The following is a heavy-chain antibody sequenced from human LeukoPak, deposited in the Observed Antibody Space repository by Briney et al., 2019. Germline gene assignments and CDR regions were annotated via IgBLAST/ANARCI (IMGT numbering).Heavy chain of an antibody. J-gene: IGHJ4*02. V-gene: IGHV4-4*02. CDR2: IYHSGST. Sequence: SETLSLTCAVSGGSISSSNWGSWVRQPPGKGLEWIGEIYHSGSTNYNPSLKSRVTISVDKSKNPFSLKLSSVTAADTAVYFCARSHYGSGSQIDYWGQGTLVTVSS. D-gene: IGHD3-10*01. CDR3: ARSHYGSGSQIDY. CDR1: GGSISSSNW.